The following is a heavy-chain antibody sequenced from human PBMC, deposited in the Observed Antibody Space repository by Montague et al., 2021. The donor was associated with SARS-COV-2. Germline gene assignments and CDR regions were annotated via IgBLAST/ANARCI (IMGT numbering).Heavy chain of an antibody. J-gene: IGHJ3*02. CDR3: ARHAGGDTIFGVVIIPDAFDI. V-gene: IGHV4-39*01. D-gene: IGHD3-3*01. Sequence: SETLSLTCTVSGSSISSSSYYWGWIRQPPGKGLEWIGSIFYSGSTYYNPSLQSRVTISVDTSKNQFSLNLSSVTAADTAVYYCARHAGGDTIFGVVIIPDAFDIGGQGTRVPGSS. CDR2: IFYSGST. CDR1: GSSISSSSYY.